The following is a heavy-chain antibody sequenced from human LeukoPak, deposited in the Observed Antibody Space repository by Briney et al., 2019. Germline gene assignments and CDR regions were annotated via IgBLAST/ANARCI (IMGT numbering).Heavy chain of an antibody. CDR2: INPNIGGT. CDR3: ARDLSGSYTEFDY. J-gene: IGHJ4*02. Sequence: ASVKVSCKASGYTFTGYYMHWVRQAPGQGLEWMGWINPNIGGTNYAQKFQGRVTMTRDTSISTAYMELRRLRSDDTAVYYCARDLSGSYTEFDYWGQGTLVTVSS. V-gene: IGHV1-2*02. CDR1: GYTFTGYY. D-gene: IGHD1-26*01.